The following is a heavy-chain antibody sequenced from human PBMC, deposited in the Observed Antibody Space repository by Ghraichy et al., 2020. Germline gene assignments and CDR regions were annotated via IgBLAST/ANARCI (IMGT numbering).Heavy chain of an antibody. CDR1: GGSLRSQF. D-gene: IGHD5-18*01. V-gene: IGHV4-59*08. J-gene: IGHJ6*02. Sequence: SETLSLNCTVSGGSLRSQFWTWVRQPPGKGLEWIGYISHTGNTNYSPSLGGRATISLDTSKNRFSLSLTSVNAEDSATYYCARRGRGYSLYYYGLDVWGPGTTVTVSS. CDR3: ARRGRGYSLYYYGLDV. CDR2: ISHTGNT.